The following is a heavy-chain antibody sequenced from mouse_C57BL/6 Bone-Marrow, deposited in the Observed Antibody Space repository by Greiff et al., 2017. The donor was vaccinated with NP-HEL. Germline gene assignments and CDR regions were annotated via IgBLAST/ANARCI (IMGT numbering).Heavy chain of an antibody. CDR3: ARCLWGPHWYFDV. D-gene: IGHD6-1*01. CDR1: GYPFTSYD. J-gene: IGHJ1*03. V-gene: IGHV1-85*01. Sequence: VQLQQSGPELVKPGASVKLSCKASGYPFTSYDINWVKQRPGPGLEWIGWIYPSAGSTKYNEKFKGKATLTVDTSSSTAYMELHSLTSEDSAVYVCARCLWGPHWYFDVWGTGTTVTVSS. CDR2: IYPSAGST.